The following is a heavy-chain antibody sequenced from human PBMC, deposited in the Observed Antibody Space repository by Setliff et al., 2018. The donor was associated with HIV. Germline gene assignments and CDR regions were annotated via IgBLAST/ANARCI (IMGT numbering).Heavy chain of an antibody. D-gene: IGHD6-13*01. V-gene: IGHV3-49*04. CDR2: IRSKAYGGTT. CDR3: SRNGWHMNSWHYYYYYMDV. J-gene: IGHJ6*03. Sequence: SLKISCTASGFTFGDYAMSWVRQAPGKGLEWVGFIRSKAYGGTTEYAASVTGRFTILRDDSKSIAYPQMNSLKTEDTAVYYCSRNGWHMNSWHYYYYYMDVWGKGTTVTVSS. CDR1: GFTFGDYA.